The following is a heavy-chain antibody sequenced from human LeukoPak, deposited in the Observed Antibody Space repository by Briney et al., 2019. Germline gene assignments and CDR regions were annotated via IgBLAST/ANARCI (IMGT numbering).Heavy chain of an antibody. D-gene: IGHD3-10*01. Sequence: SETLSLTCAVSGGSISSFYWSWIPQPPGKGLEWISRIYTSEITNYNPALKSRVTMSVDTSKNQFSLKLSSVTAADTAVYYCARVSRGLFDYWGQGTLVTVSS. V-gene: IGHV4-4*07. J-gene: IGHJ4*02. CDR3: ARVSRGLFDY. CDR2: IYTSEIT. CDR1: GGSISSFY.